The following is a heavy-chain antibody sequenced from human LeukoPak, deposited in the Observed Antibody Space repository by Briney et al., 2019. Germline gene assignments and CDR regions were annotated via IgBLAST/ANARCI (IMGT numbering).Heavy chain of an antibody. J-gene: IGHJ6*03. D-gene: IGHD7-27*01. CDR3: AREWALPGAYYMDV. CDR1: GFTFSTYL. Sequence: PGGSLRLSCAASGFTFSTYLMHWVRQAPGKGRVWVSRISSDGRNTIYADSVKGRLTISRDSANNTLFLQMNSLRGDDTAVYYCAREWALPGAYYMDVWGKGTTVTVSS. V-gene: IGHV3-74*01. CDR2: ISSDGRNT.